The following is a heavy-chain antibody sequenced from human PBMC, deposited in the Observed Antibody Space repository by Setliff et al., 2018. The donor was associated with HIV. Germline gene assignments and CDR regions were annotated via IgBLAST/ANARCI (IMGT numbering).Heavy chain of an antibody. Sequence: LRLSCAASGFNVSPYTLTWVRQVPGKGLEWVSSISANSIHVYYAESLKGRFTISRDNARNSLYLQMNSLRVEDTAMYYCTSQGQNTFNIWGQGTMVTVSS. CDR3: TSQGQNTFNI. J-gene: IGHJ3*02. CDR2: ISANSIHV. V-gene: IGHV3-21*06. CDR1: GFNVSPYT.